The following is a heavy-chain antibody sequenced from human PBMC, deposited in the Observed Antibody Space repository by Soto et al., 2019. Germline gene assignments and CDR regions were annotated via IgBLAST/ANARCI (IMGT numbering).Heavy chain of an antibody. CDR1: GFAFTDAW. CDR2: IKTKAERGTT. V-gene: IGHV3-15*07. CDR3: ITDLPPTSRLGV. Sequence: TGGSLRLSCEASGFAFTDAWMDWVRQAPGKGLEWVAHIKTKAERGTTNYAAPVKGRFTVSRDDSKNTLYPQINSLTTEDTAVYYCITDLPPTSRLGVWGQGTTVTVSS. J-gene: IGHJ6*02.